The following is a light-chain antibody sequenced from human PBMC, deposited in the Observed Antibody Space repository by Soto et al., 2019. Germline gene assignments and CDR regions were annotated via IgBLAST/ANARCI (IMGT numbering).Light chain of an antibody. V-gene: IGKV1-39*01. CDR3: KQLRMYPST. J-gene: IGKJ4*01. CDR1: QSIGDY. CDR2: AAY. Sequence: DIQMTQSPSSLSASVGDRVTITCRASQSIGDYLNWYQLIPGKAPKLLIYAAYSLQSGVQSRFSGGGSGTEFTLTIRRLQPEDFAIYYCKQLRMYPSTFGGGTKVDIK.